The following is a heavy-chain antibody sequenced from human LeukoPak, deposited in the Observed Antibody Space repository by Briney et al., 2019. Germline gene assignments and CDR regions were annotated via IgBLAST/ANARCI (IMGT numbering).Heavy chain of an antibody. Sequence: SGTLSPTCTVSGGSISIHYWSWIRQPPGKGLEWIGYIYYSGSTNYNPSLKSRVTISLDTSKNQFSLKLSSVTAADTAVYYCARLTRNSGQTFDYWGQGTLVTVSS. CDR3: ARLTRNSGQTFDY. J-gene: IGHJ4*02. D-gene: IGHD6-19*01. V-gene: IGHV4-59*11. CDR1: GGSISIHY. CDR2: IYYSGST.